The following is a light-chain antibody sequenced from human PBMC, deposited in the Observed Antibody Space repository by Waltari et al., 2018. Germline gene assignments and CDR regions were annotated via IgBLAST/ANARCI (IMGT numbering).Light chain of an antibody. CDR3: SSYTNYATVI. Sequence: QSALTQPASVSGSPGQSITISCTGTSSVVGYYNYVSWYQQHPGKAPKLMISDVNKRPSGVSNRFSGSKSGNTASLTISGLQAEDEADYYCSSYTNYATVIFGGGTKLTVL. CDR2: DVN. V-gene: IGLV2-14*01. J-gene: IGLJ2*01. CDR1: SSVVGYYNY.